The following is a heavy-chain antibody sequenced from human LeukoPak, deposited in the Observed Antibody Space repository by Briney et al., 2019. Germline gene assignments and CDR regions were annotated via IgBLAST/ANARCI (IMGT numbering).Heavy chain of an antibody. Sequence: SETLSLTCTVSGGSISSYYWSWIRQPPGKGLEWIGYIYYSGSTNYNPSLKSRVTISVDTSKNQFSLTLSSVTAADTAVYYCARDIAAAFDYWGQGTLVTVSS. CDR2: IYYSGST. CDR1: GGSISSYY. CDR3: ARDIAAAFDY. V-gene: IGHV4-59*01. D-gene: IGHD6-13*01. J-gene: IGHJ4*02.